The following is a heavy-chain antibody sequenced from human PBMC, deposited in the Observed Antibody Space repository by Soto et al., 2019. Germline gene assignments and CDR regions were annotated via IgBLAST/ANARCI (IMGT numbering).Heavy chain of an antibody. D-gene: IGHD3-10*01. CDR1: GGSISSYY. V-gene: IGHV4-59*01. Sequence: LSLTCTVSGGSISSYYWSWIRQPPGKGLEWIGYIYYSGSTNYNPSLKSRVTISVDTSKNQFSLRLSSVTAADTAVYYCARVWGGAFDFWGQGTMVTVSS. J-gene: IGHJ3*01. CDR3: ARVWGGAFDF. CDR2: IYYSGST.